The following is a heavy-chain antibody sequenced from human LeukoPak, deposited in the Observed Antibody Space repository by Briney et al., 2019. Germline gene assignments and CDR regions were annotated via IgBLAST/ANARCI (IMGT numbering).Heavy chain of an antibody. CDR3: AKESRQWLGGNYDY. Sequence: GGSLRLSCAAAGFTFSSYAMSWVRQAPGKGLEWVSGISNNSGRTRYADSVKGRFTISRDNSKNTLYLQMNSLTSEDTAVYYCAKESRQWLGGNYDYWGQGTLVTVS. CDR1: GFTFSSYA. J-gene: IGHJ4*02. V-gene: IGHV3-23*01. D-gene: IGHD6-19*01. CDR2: ISNNSGRT.